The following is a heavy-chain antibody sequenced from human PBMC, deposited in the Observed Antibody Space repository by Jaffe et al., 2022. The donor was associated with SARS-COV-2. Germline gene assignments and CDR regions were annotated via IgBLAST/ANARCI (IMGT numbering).Heavy chain of an antibody. V-gene: IGHV4-39*01. Sequence: QLQLQESGPGLVKPSETLSLTCTVSGGSISSSSYYWGWIRQPPGKGLEWIGSIYYSGSTYYNPSLKSRVTISVDTSKNQFSLKLSSVTAADTAVYYCATAGVSGWWSLFDYWGQGTLVTVSS. CDR1: GGSISSSSYY. D-gene: IGHD6-19*01. CDR3: ATAGVSGWWSLFDY. CDR2: IYYSGST. J-gene: IGHJ4*02.